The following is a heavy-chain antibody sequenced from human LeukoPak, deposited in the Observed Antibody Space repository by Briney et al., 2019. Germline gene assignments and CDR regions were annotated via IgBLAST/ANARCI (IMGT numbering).Heavy chain of an antibody. CDR2: IKQDGSEK. Sequence: GGSLRLSCAASGFTFTNYWMSWVRQAPGKGLEWVANIKQDGSEKYYVDSVKGRFTISRDNAKNSLYLQMNSLRAEDTAVYYCARPGGSSWYPFDYWGQGTLVTVSS. CDR3: ARPGGSSWYPFDY. CDR1: GFTFTNYW. V-gene: IGHV3-7*01. D-gene: IGHD6-13*01. J-gene: IGHJ4*02.